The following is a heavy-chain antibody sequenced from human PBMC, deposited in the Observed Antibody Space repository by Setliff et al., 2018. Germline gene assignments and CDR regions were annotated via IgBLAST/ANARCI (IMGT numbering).Heavy chain of an antibody. CDR1: RGTFSSYG. J-gene: IGHJ6*03. CDR2: IIPIFGTT. D-gene: IGHD5-12*01. V-gene: IGHV1-69*05. Sequence: GGPVKVSCKASRGTFSSYGITWVRQAPGQGLEWMGGIIPIFGTTDYAQKFQGRVTITTDESTSTAYMEMSSLRSEDTAVYYCARERGDIVSTTSYYYYMDVWGKGTTVTVSS. CDR3: ARERGDIVSTTSYYYYMDV.